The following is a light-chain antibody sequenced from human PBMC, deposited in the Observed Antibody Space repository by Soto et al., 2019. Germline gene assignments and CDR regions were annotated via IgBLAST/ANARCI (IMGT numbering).Light chain of an antibody. V-gene: IGKV3-15*01. CDR3: QQYSNWPRT. Sequence: EIVMTQSPATLSVSPWERATLSCRASQSVNINLVWYQQKPGQAPRPLIYGASTRATGIPARFSGSGSGTEFTLTISSLQPEDFAVYYCQQYSNWPRTFGQGTKVDIK. CDR1: QSVNIN. CDR2: GAS. J-gene: IGKJ1*01.